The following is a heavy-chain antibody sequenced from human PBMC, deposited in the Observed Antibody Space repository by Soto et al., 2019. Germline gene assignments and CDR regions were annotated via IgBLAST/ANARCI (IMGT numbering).Heavy chain of an antibody. V-gene: IGHV3-73*01. CDR1: GFTFSGSA. Sequence: GGSLRLSCAASGFTFSGSAIHWVRQASGKGLEWVGRIRSKANSYATAYAASVKCRFTISRDDSKNTAYLQMNSLKTEDTAVYYCTITIFDYGMDVWGQGTTVTVSS. CDR2: IRSKANSYAT. D-gene: IGHD3-3*01. CDR3: TITIFDYGMDV. J-gene: IGHJ6*02.